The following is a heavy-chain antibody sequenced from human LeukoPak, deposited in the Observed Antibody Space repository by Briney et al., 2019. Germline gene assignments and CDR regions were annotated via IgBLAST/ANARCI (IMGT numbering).Heavy chain of an antibody. CDR3: ARDRGRDGYNFDPFDI. CDR2: IYYSGST. V-gene: IGHV4-59*01. J-gene: IGHJ3*02. D-gene: IGHD5-24*01. CDR1: GGSISSYY. Sequence: PSETLSLTCTVSGGSISSYYWSWIRQPPGKGLEWIGYIYYSGSTNYNPSLKSRVTISVDTSKNQFSLKLSSVTAADTAVYYCARDRGRDGYNFDPFDIWGQGTMVTVSS.